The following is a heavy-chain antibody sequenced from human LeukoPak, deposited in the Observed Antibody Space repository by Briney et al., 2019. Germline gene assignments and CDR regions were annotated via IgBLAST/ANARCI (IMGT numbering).Heavy chain of an antibody. D-gene: IGHD3-10*01. CDR3: LSGSGH. V-gene: IGHV3-7*01. CDR1: GFIFRNYW. CDR2: INEVGSEK. Sequence: GGSLRLSCAAAGFIFRNYWMGWGRQAPRKGLEWVANINEVGSEKYYVDSVKGRFIISRDNAKNSLYMQMNILRAEDTAVFYCLSGSGHCGQGSLVTVSS. J-gene: IGHJ4*02.